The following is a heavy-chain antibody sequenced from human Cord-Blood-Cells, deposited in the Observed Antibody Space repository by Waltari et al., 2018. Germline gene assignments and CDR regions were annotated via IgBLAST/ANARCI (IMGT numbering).Heavy chain of an antibody. CDR2: IYYSGST. CDR3: ARLRGSSPPNFDY. Sequence: QLQLQESGPGLVKPSETLSLTCTVSGGSISSSSYYWGWIRQPPGKGLEWIGSIYYSGSTYYNPSLKSRVTISVDTSKNQFSLKLSSGTAADTAVYYCARLRGSSPPNFDYWGQGTLVTVSS. D-gene: IGHD6-6*01. V-gene: IGHV4-39*01. J-gene: IGHJ4*02. CDR1: GGSISSSSYY.